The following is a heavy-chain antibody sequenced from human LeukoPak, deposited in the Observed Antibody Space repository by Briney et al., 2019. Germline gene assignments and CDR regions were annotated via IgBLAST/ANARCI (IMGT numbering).Heavy chain of an antibody. CDR2: ISAYNGNT. Sequence: ASVNVSCKASGYTFTTYGITWVRQAPGQGLEWMGWISAYNGNTNYAQRVQGRVTMTTDTSTSTAYMELRSLRSDDTAVYYCARDDERQVTYFDYWGQGTLVTVSS. J-gene: IGHJ4*02. D-gene: IGHD4-11*01. V-gene: IGHV1-18*01. CDR3: ARDDERQVTYFDY. CDR1: GYTFTTYG.